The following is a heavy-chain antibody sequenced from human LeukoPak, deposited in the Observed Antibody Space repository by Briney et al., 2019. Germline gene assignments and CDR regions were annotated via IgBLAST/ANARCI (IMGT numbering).Heavy chain of an antibody. V-gene: IGHV1-69*04. CDR3: AREVRCSSTSCYSLTVDYYYGMDV. Sequence: SVKVSCKASGGTFSSYAISWVRQAPGQGLEWMGRIIPILGIANYAQKFQGRVTITADKSTSTAYMELSSLRSEDTAVYYCAREVRCSSTSCYSLTVDYYYGMDVWGQGTTVTVSS. CDR1: GGTFSSYA. D-gene: IGHD2-2*02. J-gene: IGHJ6*02. CDR2: IIPILGIA.